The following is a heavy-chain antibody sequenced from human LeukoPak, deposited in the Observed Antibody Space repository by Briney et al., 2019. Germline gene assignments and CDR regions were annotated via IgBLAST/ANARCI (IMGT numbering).Heavy chain of an antibody. V-gene: IGHV3-15*01. CDR3: ATYSSSYYYFVY. CDR2: IKSKAHGGTT. CDR1: GFTFSNAY. Sequence: GGSLRLSCAASGFTFSNAYMSWLRQAPGKGLEWVGRIKSKAHGGTTEYAAPVKGRFTISRDDSKNTLFPQMNSLQTEDAALYYCATYSSSYYYFVYWGQGTLVTVSS. J-gene: IGHJ4*02. D-gene: IGHD6-13*01.